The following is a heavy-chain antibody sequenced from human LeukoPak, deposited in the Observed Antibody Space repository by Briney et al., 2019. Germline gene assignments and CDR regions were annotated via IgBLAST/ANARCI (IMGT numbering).Heavy chain of an antibody. CDR1: GGSISSSNYY. J-gene: IGHJ4*02. D-gene: IGHD1-26*01. V-gene: IGHV4-39*01. CDR3: VRILVGATDY. Sequence: SETLSLTCTVSGGSISSSNYYSGWIRQPPGKGLECIGSIYYSGSTFYNPSLKSRVTISVDTSKNQFSLRLSSVTAADTAVYYCVRILVGATDYWGQGTLVTVSS. CDR2: IYYSGST.